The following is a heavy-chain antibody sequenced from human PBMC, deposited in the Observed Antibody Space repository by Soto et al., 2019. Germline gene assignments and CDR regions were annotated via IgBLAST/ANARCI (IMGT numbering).Heavy chain of an antibody. Sequence: EVQLVESGGGLVQPGESLRLSCAASGFTFSAFWMTWLRQAPGKGLEWVANIKRDGTVTHYGDSVEGRCTLSRDNAQNSLFLQLNRLRPEDTAMYYCARDLSPPGEFFYDAFDVWGQGTVVTVSS. V-gene: IGHV3-7*04. D-gene: IGHD2-21*01. CDR2: IKRDGTVT. J-gene: IGHJ3*01. CDR3: ARDLSPPGEFFYDAFDV. CDR1: GFTFSAFW.